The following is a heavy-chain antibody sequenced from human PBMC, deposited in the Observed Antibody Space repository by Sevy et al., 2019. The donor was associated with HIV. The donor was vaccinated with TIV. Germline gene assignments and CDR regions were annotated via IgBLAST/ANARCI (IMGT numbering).Heavy chain of an antibody. D-gene: IGHD5-18*01. CDR2: ISSSSRYI. V-gene: IGHV3-21*01. CDR1: GFTFSSYS. CDR3: AALNVDTSAFDI. Sequence: GGSLRLSCAASGFTFSSYSMNWVRQAPGKGLEWVSSISSSSRYIYYADSVKGRFTISRDNAKNSLYLQMNSLRAEDTAVYYCAALNVDTSAFDIWGQGTMVTVSS. J-gene: IGHJ3*02.